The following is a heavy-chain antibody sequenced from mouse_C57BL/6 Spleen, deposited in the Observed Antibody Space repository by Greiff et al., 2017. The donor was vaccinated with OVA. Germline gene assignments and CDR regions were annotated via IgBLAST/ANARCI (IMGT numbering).Heavy chain of an antibody. V-gene: IGHV5-16*01. CDR2: INYDGSST. Sequence: EVKLVESEGGLVQPGSSMKLSCTASGFTFSDYYMAWVRQVPEKGLEWVANINYDGSSTYYLDSLKSRFIISGDNEKNILYLQMSSLKSYDTATCYCAREVYGSSYYAMDYWGQGTSVTVSS. J-gene: IGHJ4*01. D-gene: IGHD1-1*01. CDR1: GFTFSDYY. CDR3: AREVYGSSYYAMDY.